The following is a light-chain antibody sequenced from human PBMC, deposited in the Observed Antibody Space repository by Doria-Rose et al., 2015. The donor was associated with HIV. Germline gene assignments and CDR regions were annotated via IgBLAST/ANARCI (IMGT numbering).Light chain of an antibody. J-gene: IGKJ1*01. CDR3: HQYGTSWT. V-gene: IGKV3-20*01. Sequence: EIVMTQSPGTLSLSPGERATLSCRASQSSSSTYLAWYQQKPGQAPSLLTYDGSTRATGIPDRFSASGSGTDFTLTINRLEPEDFALYYCHQYGTSWTFGQGTKVEI. CDR1: QSSSSTY. CDR2: DGS.